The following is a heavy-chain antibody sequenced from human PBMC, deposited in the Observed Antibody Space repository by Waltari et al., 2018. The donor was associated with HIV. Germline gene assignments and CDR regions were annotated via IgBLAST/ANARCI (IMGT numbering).Heavy chain of an antibody. D-gene: IGHD6-19*01. CDR1: GYTFNTYA. Sequence: QGQLVQSGSELKNPGASVKVSCKASGYTFNTYAMNRIRQAPGQGLEWMGWINTNTGKTTYAQGFTGRFVFSLDTSVSTTYLQISSLKAEDTAVYYCARGPSPRGTSRWFYFDYWGQGTLVTVSS. CDR2: INTNTGKT. CDR3: ARGPSPRGTSRWFYFDY. J-gene: IGHJ4*02. V-gene: IGHV7-4-1*02.